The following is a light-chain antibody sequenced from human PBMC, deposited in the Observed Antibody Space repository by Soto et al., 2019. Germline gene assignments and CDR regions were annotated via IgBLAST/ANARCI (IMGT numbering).Light chain of an antibody. CDR1: SSNIGSHS. Sequence: QSVLTQPPSVSGTPGQRVTLFCSGRSSNIGSHSVYWYQQLPGRAPKNLIFKSDQRPSGVPDRFSGSKSGTTASVAISGLRSEDEASYYCSSWDNDLTAWVFGGGTKLTVL. J-gene: IGLJ3*02. CDR2: KSD. V-gene: IGLV1-47*01. CDR3: SSWDNDLTAWV.